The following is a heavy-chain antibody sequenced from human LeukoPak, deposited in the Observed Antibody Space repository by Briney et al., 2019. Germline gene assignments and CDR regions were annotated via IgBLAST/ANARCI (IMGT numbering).Heavy chain of an antibody. J-gene: IGHJ6*02. CDR2: IHSDGSST. CDR3: VRCDYYDTTGFYNGMDV. CDR1: GFSLRAYW. V-gene: IGHV3-74*01. D-gene: IGHD3-22*01. Sequence: GGSLRLPRVSSGFSLRAYWMHWVRQAPGKGLVWVAHIHSDGSSTRYADSVKGRFTISRNNARNTLYLQMNSLRAEDTAVYYCVRCDYYDTTGFYNGMDVWGQGTTVTVSS.